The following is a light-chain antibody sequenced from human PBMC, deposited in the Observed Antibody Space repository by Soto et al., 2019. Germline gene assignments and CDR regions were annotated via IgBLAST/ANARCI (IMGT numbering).Light chain of an antibody. CDR2: DVS. CDR1: SSDVGGYNN. CDR3: SSYTSSSTLA. Sequence: QSVLTQPASVSGSPGQSITISCTGTSSDVGGYNNVSWYQQHPGKAPKLMIYDVSNRPSGVSNRFSGSKSGNTASLTISGLQAEDEADYYCSSYTSSSTLAFGGGTKVTVL. V-gene: IGLV2-14*01. J-gene: IGLJ2*01.